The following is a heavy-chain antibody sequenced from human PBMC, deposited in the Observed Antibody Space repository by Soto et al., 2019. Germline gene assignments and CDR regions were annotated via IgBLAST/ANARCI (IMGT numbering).Heavy chain of an antibody. Sequence: ASVKVSCKASGYTFTGYYIHWVRQAPGQGLEWMGWINPNSGGTKYAEKFQGRVTMTRDTSISTAYMEMSRLTSDDTAVYYCGSQLVGASGMDVWGQDTTVTVSS. CDR1: GYTFTGYY. D-gene: IGHD1-26*01. CDR3: GSQLVGASGMDV. CDR2: INPNSGGT. V-gene: IGHV1-2*02. J-gene: IGHJ6*02.